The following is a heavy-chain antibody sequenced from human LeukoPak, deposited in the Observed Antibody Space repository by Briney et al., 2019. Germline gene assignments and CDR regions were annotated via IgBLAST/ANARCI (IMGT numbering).Heavy chain of an antibody. CDR1: GFTFSSYE. CDR2: ISSSGSTI. Sequence: GGSLRLSCAASGFTFSSYEMNWVRQAPGKGLEGVSYISSSGSTIYYADSVKGRFTISRDNAKNSLYLPMNSLRAEDTAVSYCARSNPLLWFVFDYWGQGTLVTVSS. CDR3: ARSNPLLWFVFDY. J-gene: IGHJ4*02. D-gene: IGHD3-10*01. V-gene: IGHV3-48*03.